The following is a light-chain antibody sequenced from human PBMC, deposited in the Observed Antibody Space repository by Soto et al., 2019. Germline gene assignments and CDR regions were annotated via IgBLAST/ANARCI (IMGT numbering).Light chain of an antibody. Sequence: QSVLTQPAAVSGSPGQSITISCTGTSSDVGSYHYVSWFQQHPGKAPKLIIFEVSDRPSGVSTRFSGSKSGDTASLTISGLQADHEADSYCSSYTSGRAVYVSGGGTKVTVL. J-gene: IGLJ1*01. V-gene: IGLV2-14*01. CDR2: EVS. CDR3: SSYTSGRAVYV. CDR1: SSDVGSYHY.